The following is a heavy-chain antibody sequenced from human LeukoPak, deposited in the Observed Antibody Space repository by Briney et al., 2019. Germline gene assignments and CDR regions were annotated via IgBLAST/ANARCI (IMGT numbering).Heavy chain of an antibody. J-gene: IGHJ4*02. CDR3: ARRSGYSSGYWGGFDY. CDR2: IYPGDSDT. D-gene: IGHD3-22*01. Sequence: GGSLQISFEGSGYSFTSYWIGWVRRMPGKGVEWMGIIYPGDSDTRYSPSFQGQVTISADKSISTAYLQWSSLKASDTAMYYCARRSGYSSGYWGGFDYRGQGTLVTVSS. CDR1: GYSFTSYW. V-gene: IGHV5-51*01.